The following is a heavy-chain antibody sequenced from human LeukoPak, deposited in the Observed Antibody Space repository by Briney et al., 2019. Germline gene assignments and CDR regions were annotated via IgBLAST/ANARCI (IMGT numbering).Heavy chain of an antibody. CDR1: GFTFNYYN. D-gene: IGHD6-13*01. J-gene: IGHJ4*02. CDR2: ISSSSSYI. CDR3: ARSYSSSWYYFDY. Sequence: GGSLRLSCAASGFTFNYYNMNWVRQAPGKGLEWVSSISSSSSYIYYADSVKGRFTISRDNAKNSLYLQMNSLRAEDTAVYYCARSYSSSWYYFDYWGQGTLVTVSS. V-gene: IGHV3-21*01.